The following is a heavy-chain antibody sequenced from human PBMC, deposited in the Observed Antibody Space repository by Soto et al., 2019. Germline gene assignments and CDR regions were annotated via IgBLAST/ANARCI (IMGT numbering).Heavy chain of an antibody. D-gene: IGHD2-21*02. CDR1: GYSISSRNW. J-gene: IGHJ6*02. CDR2: MYNTGST. CDR3: ARDLWGYCGTDCYPLDV. V-gene: IGHV4-28*03. Sequence: SETLSLTCAVSGYSISSRNWWGLIRQPPGNGLEWIGYMYNTGSTVYNPSFKSRVTISVDTSKNQFSLKLNSVTAADTAVYYCARDLWGYCGTDCYPLDVWGQGTTVTVSS.